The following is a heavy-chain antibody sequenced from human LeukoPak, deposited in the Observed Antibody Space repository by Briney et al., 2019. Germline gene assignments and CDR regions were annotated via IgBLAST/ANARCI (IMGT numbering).Heavy chain of an antibody. J-gene: IGHJ4*02. V-gene: IGHV3-7*03. CDR3: AKEMAVAGVYYFDY. Sequence: GSLRLSCAASGFTFSSYWMSWVRQAPGKGLEWVANIKQDGSDKYYVDSVKGRFTISRDNAKNSLYLQMNSLRAEDTALYYCAKEMAVAGVYYFDYWGQGTLVTVSS. D-gene: IGHD6-19*01. CDR2: IKQDGSDK. CDR1: GFTFSSYW.